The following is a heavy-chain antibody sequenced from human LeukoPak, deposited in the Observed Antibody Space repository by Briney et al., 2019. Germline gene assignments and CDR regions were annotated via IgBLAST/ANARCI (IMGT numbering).Heavy chain of an antibody. CDR2: ISRNGGST. CDR3: ARAKFYGGKGPYDY. V-gene: IGHV3-64*01. D-gene: IGHD4-23*01. Sequence: GGSLRLSCAASGFTFSSYAMHWVRQAPGKGLEYVSAISRNGGSTYYANSVKGRFTISRDNSKNTLYLQMGSLRAEDMAVYYCARAKFYGGKGPYDYWGQGTLVTVSS. J-gene: IGHJ4*02. CDR1: GFTFSSYA.